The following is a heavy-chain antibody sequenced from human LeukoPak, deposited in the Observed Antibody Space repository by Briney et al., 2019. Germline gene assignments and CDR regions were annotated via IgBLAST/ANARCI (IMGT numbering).Heavy chain of an antibody. D-gene: IGHD3-3*01. CDR3: AGCLEWLSMDV. CDR2: TYYSGSS. J-gene: IGHJ6*02. Sequence: PSETLSLTCTVSGGSISSSSYYWGWIRQPPGKGLEWIGSTYYSGSSYYNPSLKSRVTISVDTSKNQFSLKLSSVTAADTAVYYCAGCLEWLSMDVWGQGTTVTVSS. V-gene: IGHV4-39*01. CDR1: GGSISSSSYY.